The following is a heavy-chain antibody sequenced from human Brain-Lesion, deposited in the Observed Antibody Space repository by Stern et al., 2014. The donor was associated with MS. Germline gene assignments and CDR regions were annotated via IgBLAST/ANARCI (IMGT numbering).Heavy chain of an antibody. J-gene: IGHJ4*02. D-gene: IGHD3-16*01. V-gene: IGHV4-39*01. CDR3: ARASGLFEY. CDR1: GGSISRSTYY. Sequence: QVQLVQSGPGLVKPSETLSLTCTVSGGSISRSTYYWGWLRLSPGKGLEWIGSVYYSGTTSSTPSPKSRAPIPVHMSPTQFPLQRASVTAADTGLYYCARASGLFEYWGQGVLVTVSS. CDR2: VYYSGTT.